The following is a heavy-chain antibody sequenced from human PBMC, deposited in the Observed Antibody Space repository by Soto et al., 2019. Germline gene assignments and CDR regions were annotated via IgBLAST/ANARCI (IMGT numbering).Heavy chain of an antibody. CDR1: GDTFTDYY. J-gene: IGHJ4*02. V-gene: IGHV1-46*01. Sequence: QVQLVQSGAEVKKPGASVKVSCKASGDTFTDYYIHWVRQAPGQGLEWMGTVNPSGGHTTYAQHFLGRMTMTRDTSTSTLYVELTSLTSEDTAVYYCAGGGHVVVVTAALDYWGQGTLVTVSS. CDR2: VNPSGGHT. D-gene: IGHD2-21*02. CDR3: AGGGHVVVVTAALDY.